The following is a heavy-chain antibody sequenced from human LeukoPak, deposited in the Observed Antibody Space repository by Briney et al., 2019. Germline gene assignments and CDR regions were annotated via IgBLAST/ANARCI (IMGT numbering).Heavy chain of an antibody. CDR1: GFTVSNNY. Sequence: GGSLRLSCAASGFTVSNNYMNWVRQAPGKGLEWVSLIYSGGTTYYADSVKGRFTISRDISKNTLYLQMNSLRAEDTAVYYCANPSDYWGQGTLVTVSS. V-gene: IGHV3-53*01. CDR2: IYSGGTT. J-gene: IGHJ4*02. CDR3: ANPSDY.